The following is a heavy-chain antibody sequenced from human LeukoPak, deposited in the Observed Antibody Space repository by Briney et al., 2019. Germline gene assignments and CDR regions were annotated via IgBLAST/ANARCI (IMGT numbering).Heavy chain of an antibody. CDR3: ARGTRSSWEHENDAFDI. V-gene: IGHV4-34*01. Sequence: SETLSLTCAVYGGSFSGYYWSWIRQPPGKGLEWIGEINHDGGTNFNPSLKSRVTISVDKSKNQFSLKLSSVTAADTAVYYCARGTRSSWEHENDAFDIWGQGTMVTVSS. J-gene: IGHJ3*02. CDR1: GGSFSGYY. D-gene: IGHD6-13*01. CDR2: INHDGGT.